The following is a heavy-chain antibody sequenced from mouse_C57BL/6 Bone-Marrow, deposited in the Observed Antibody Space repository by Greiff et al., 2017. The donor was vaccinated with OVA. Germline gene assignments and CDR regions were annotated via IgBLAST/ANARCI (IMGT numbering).Heavy chain of an antibody. J-gene: IGHJ2*01. V-gene: IGHV1-54*01. Sequence: QVQLQQSGAELVRPGTSVKVSCKASGYAFTNYLIEWVKQRPGQGLEWIGVINPGSGGTNYNEKFKGKATLTADKSSSTAYMQLSSLTSEDSAVYFCARALSNYFDYWGQGTTLTVSS. D-gene: IGHD2-3*01. CDR3: ARALSNYFDY. CDR2: INPGSGGT. CDR1: GYAFTNYL.